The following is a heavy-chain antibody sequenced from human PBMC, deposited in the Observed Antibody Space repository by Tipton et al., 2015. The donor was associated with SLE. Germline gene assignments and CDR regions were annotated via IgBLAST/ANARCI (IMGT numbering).Heavy chain of an antibody. J-gene: IGHJ4*02. D-gene: IGHD2-15*01. Sequence: SLRLSCAASGFTVSSNYMSWVRQAPGKGLEWVSVIYSGGSTYYADSVKGRFIISRDNSKNTLYLQMNSLRAEDTAVYYCARERVGSFDYWGQGTLVTVSS. CDR3: ARERVGSFDY. CDR1: GFTVSSNY. V-gene: IGHV3-53*01. CDR2: IYSGGST.